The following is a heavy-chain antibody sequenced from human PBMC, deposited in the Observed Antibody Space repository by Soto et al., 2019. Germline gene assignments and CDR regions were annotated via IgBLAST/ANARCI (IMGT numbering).Heavy chain of an antibody. Sequence: EVQLVESGGGLVQPGGSLKLSCAASGFTFSGSAMHWVRQASGKGLEWVGRIRSKANSYATAYAASVKGRFTISRDDSKNTAYLQMNSLKTEDTVVYYCTRPGYFDWLSGGNDYWGQGTLVTVSS. D-gene: IGHD3-9*01. CDR2: IRSKANSYAT. J-gene: IGHJ4*02. CDR3: TRPGYFDWLSGGNDY. CDR1: GFTFSGSA. V-gene: IGHV3-73*02.